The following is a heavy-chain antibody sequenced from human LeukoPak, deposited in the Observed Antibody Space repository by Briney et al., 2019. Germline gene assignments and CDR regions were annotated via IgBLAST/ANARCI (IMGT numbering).Heavy chain of an antibody. Sequence: GGSLRLSCAASGFTFSRYNMNWVRQAPGKGLEWVSYISSSSTIYYADSVKGRFTISRDNAKNSLYLQMNSLRDEDTAVYYCARKTSVVPAAKTRKWNWFDPWGQGTLVTVSS. CDR1: GFTFSRYN. J-gene: IGHJ5*02. CDR3: ARKTSVVPAAKTRKWNWFDP. V-gene: IGHV3-48*02. CDR2: ISSSSTI. D-gene: IGHD2-2*01.